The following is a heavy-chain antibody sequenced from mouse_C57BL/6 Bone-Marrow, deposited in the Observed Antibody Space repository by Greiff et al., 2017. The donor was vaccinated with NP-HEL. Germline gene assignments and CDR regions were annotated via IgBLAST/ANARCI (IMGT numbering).Heavy chain of an antibody. V-gene: IGHV5-9-1*02. CDR3: TRDRDYGSSFIDY. CDR2: ISSGGDYI. Sequence: EVMLVESGEGLVKPGGSLKLSCAASGFTFSSYAMSWVRQTPEKRLEWVAYISSGGDYIYYADTVKGRFTISRDNARNTLYLQMSSLKSEDTAMYYCTRDRDYGSSFIDYWGQGTTLTVSS. D-gene: IGHD1-1*01. J-gene: IGHJ2*01. CDR1: GFTFSSYA.